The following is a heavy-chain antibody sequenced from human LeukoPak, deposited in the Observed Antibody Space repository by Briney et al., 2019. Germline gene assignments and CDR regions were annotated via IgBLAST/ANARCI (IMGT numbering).Heavy chain of an antibody. CDR1: GLSLSTSGVG. V-gene: IGHV2-5*02. J-gene: IGHJ6*04. Sequence: SGPTLVKPTQTLTLTCTFSGLSLSTSGVGAGWIRQPPGKALEWLALIYWDDDKRYSPSLKSRLTITKDTSKNQVVLTMTNMDPVDTATYYCAHSNYDILTGYPSLDYYYGMDVWGKGTTVTVSS. CDR2: IYWDDDK. CDR3: AHSNYDILTGYPSLDYYYGMDV. D-gene: IGHD3-9*01.